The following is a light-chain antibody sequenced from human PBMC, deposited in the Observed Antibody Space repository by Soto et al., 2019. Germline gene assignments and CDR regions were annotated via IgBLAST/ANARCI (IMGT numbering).Light chain of an antibody. CDR1: QSISSW. Sequence: DIQMTQSPSTLSASVGDRVTITCRASQSISSWLAWYQQKPGKAPKLLIYKASSLKSGVPPRFSGSGSGTEFTLTISSPQPDDFATYYCQQYSTYSWTFGQGTKVEIK. J-gene: IGKJ1*01. CDR3: QQYSTYSWT. CDR2: KAS. V-gene: IGKV1-5*03.